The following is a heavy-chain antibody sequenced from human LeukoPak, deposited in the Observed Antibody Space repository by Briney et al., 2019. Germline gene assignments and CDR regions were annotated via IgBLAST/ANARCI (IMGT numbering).Heavy chain of an antibody. V-gene: IGHV4-34*01. Sequence: SETLSLTCAVYGGSITGYYWSWIRQTPGRGLEWVGEIHYTGATSCDPSLKSRATISTDTSKNQFSLRLSSVTAADTAVYYCARGNILTGYCFDFWGQGALVTVSS. CDR1: GGSITGYY. D-gene: IGHD3-9*01. CDR3: ARGNILTGYCFDF. J-gene: IGHJ4*02. CDR2: IHYTGAT.